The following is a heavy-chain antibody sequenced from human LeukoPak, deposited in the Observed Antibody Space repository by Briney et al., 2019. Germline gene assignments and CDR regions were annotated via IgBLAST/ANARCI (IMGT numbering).Heavy chain of an antibody. V-gene: IGHV3-53*01. CDR3: AKVKGWYGEGYFDY. CDR1: GFAVSSNY. Sequence: GGSLRLSCAASGFAVSSNYMNWVRQAPGKGLEWVSVIYSDGRTYYADSVKGRFTISRDISKNTLFLQMTSPRAEDTAVYYCAKVKGWYGEGYFDYWGQGTLVTVSS. D-gene: IGHD3-10*01. J-gene: IGHJ4*02. CDR2: IYSDGRT.